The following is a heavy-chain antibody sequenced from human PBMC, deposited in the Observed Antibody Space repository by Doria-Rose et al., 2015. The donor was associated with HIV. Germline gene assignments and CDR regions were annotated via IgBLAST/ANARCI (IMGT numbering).Heavy chain of an antibody. CDR2: MNPNSGNT. V-gene: IGHV1-8*01. J-gene: IGHJ5*02. CDR3: ARIHSFVSNWFDP. D-gene: IGHD5-18*01. Sequence: TGQGLEWMGWMNPNSGNTGYAQKFQGRVTMTRNTSISTAYMELSSLRSEDTAVYYCARIHSFVSNWFDPWGQGTLVTVSS.